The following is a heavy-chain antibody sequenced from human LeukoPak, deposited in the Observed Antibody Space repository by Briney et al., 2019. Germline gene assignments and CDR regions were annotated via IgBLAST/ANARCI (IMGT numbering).Heavy chain of an antibody. V-gene: IGHV4-39*07. J-gene: IGHJ5*02. Sequence: SETLSLTCTVSGDSISGSNYHWGWIRQPPGKGLEWLGTVHHTGRAFYNPSLRGRTTVSVDTSKNEFSLKLTSVTAADTAVYYCAREPDAWGQGVLVIVSS. CDR3: AREPDA. CDR1: GDSISGSNYH. CDR2: VHHTGRA.